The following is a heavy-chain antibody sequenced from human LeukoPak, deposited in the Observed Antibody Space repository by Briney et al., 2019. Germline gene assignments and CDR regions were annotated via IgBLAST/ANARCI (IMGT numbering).Heavy chain of an antibody. J-gene: IGHJ3*02. D-gene: IGHD6-6*01. CDR3: ASRLEYITVDI. Sequence: SETLSLTCTVSGVSISSSSYYWGWIRQPPGKGLEWIGSIYYSGSTYYNPSLKSRVTISVDTSKNQFSLKLSSVTAADTAVYYCASRLEYITVDIWGQGTMVTVSS. V-gene: IGHV4-39*01. CDR2: IYYSGST. CDR1: GVSISSSSYY.